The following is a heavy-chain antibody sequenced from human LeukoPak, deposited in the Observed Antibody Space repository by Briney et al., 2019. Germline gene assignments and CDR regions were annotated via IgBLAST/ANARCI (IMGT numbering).Heavy chain of an antibody. CDR1: GGTFSSYA. CDR2: IIPILGIA. D-gene: IGHD3-22*01. J-gene: IGHJ4*02. Sequence: GASVKVSCKASGGTFSSYAISWVRQAPGQGLEWMGRIIPILGIANYAQKFQGRVTITADKSTSTAYMELSSLRSEDTAVYYCARDDSSGYLGYWGQGTLVTVSS. CDR3: ARDDSSGYLGY. V-gene: IGHV1-69*04.